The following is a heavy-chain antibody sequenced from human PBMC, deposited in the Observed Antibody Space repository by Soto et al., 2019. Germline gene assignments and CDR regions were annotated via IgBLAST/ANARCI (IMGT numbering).Heavy chain of an antibody. CDR3: ARDRVAATRTSYYGLDA. CDR2: IYHSGTT. J-gene: IGHJ6*02. V-gene: IGHV4-4*02. Sequence: SETLSLTCAVSGGSISSFNWWSGIRQTPVEVLEWIGEIYHSGTTNYNPSLKSRATISVDKSKNHFSLKLTSVTAADTAVYYCARDRVAATRTSYYGLDAWGQGTTVTVSS. D-gene: IGHD6-25*01. CDR1: GGSISSFNW.